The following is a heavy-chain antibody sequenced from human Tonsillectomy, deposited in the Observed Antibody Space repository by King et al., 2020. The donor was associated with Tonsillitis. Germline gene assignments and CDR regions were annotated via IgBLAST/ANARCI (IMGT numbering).Heavy chain of an antibody. Sequence: VQLVESGGGLVQPGGSLRLSCAASGFTFSSYAMSWVRQAPGKGLEWVSGISGSGVSTYYADSVNGRFTISRDNSKNTLYLQMNSLRAEDTAVYYCAKDHGKGYCTNGVCYNFDYWGPGTLVTVSS. J-gene: IGHJ4*02. CDR3: AKDHGKGYCTNGVCYNFDY. V-gene: IGHV3-23*04. CDR2: ISGSGVST. D-gene: IGHD2-8*01. CDR1: GFTFSSYA.